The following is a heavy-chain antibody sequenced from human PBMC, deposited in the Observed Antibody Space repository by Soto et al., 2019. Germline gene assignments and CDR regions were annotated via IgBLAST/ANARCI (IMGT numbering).Heavy chain of an antibody. CDR2: INSDGSTT. V-gene: IGHV3-74*01. CDR3: ARVGQGRYYFDY. J-gene: IGHJ4*02. CDR1: GFAFSSYW. Sequence: EVHLVESGGGSVQPGESLRLSCAGSGFAFSSYWIHWVRQVPGKGLVWVSRINSDGSTTSYADSVRGRFTISRDNAKDTLYLQMNSLRAEDTALYYCARVGQGRYYFDYWGQGTLVTVSS.